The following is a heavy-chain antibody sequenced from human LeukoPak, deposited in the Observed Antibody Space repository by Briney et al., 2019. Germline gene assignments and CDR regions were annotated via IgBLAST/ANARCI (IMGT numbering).Heavy chain of an antibody. D-gene: IGHD3-9*01. CDR1: GGTFSSYA. V-gene: IGHV1-18*01. J-gene: IGHJ5*02. CDR2: ISAYNGNT. CDR3: ARDALYDILTGYPEMNWFDP. Sequence: GASVTVSFKASGGTFSSYAISWVRQAPGQVLEWMGWISAYNGNTNYAQKLQGRVTMTTDTSTSTAYMELRSLRSDDTAVYYCARDALYDILTGYPEMNWFDPWGQGTLVTVSS.